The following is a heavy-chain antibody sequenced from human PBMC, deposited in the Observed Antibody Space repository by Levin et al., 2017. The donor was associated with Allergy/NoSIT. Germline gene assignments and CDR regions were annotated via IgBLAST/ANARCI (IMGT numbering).Heavy chain of an antibody. CDR3: AREYNSWAYFDY. V-gene: IGHV3-48*01. Sequence: RAGGSLRLSCAASGFTFSTYSMNWVRQAPGKGLEWVSYISSGSHTIYYADSVKGRFTISRDNVKNSLYLQMSSLRAEDTAVYYCAREYNSWAYFDYWGQGTRVTVSS. CDR2: ISSGSHTI. CDR1: GFTFSTYS. D-gene: IGHD1-1*01. J-gene: IGHJ4*02.